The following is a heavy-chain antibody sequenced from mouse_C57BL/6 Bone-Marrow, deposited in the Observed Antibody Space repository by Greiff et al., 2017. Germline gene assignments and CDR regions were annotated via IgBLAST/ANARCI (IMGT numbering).Heavy chain of an antibody. Sequence: EVMLVESGGGLVQPKGSLKLSCAASGFSFNTYAMNWVRQAPGKGLEWVARIRSKSNNYATYYADSVKDRFTISRDDSESMLYLQMNNLKTEDTAMYYCVSYYDGSSPWAMDYWGQGTSVTVAS. J-gene: IGHJ4*01. CDR1: GFSFNTYA. CDR2: IRSKSNNYAT. V-gene: IGHV10-1*01. CDR3: VSYYDGSSPWAMDY. D-gene: IGHD1-1*01.